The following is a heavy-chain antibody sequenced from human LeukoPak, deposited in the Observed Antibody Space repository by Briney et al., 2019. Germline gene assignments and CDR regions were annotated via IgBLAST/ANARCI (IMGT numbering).Heavy chain of an antibody. CDR3: ARDLGVGGSGSYYHY. Sequence: ASVKVSCKASGYTFTSYGISWVRQAPGQGLEWMGWISAYNGNTNYAQKLQGRVAMTTDTSTSTAYMELRSLRSDDTAVYYCARDLGVGGSGSYYHYWGQGTLVTVSS. D-gene: IGHD3-10*01. V-gene: IGHV1-18*01. CDR1: GYTFTSYG. J-gene: IGHJ4*02. CDR2: ISAYNGNT.